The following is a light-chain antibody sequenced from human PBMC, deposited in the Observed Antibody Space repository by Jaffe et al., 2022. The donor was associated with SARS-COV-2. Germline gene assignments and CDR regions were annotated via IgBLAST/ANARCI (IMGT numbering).Light chain of an antibody. CDR3: QQYDTSPFT. Sequence: EIVLTQSPGTLSLSPGERATLSCRASRNVGSGYLAWYQQKPGQGPRLLIYATSSRATGIAERFSGSGSGTDFTLTISRLETDDYAVYYCQQYDTSPFTFGPGTKVDVK. V-gene: IGKV3-20*01. CDR2: ATS. J-gene: IGKJ3*01. CDR1: RNVGSGY.